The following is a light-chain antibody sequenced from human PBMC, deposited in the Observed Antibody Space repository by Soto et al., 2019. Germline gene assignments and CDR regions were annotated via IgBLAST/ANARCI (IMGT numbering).Light chain of an antibody. V-gene: IGKV3-15*01. Sequence: EIVMTQSPATLSVSPGERATLSCRASQSVGSNLAWYQQKPGQAPRLLIYGASTGATGIPARFSGSGSGTEFTLTISSLQSEDFAVYYCQQRFNWQVTFGQGTRLEIK. CDR3: QQRFNWQVT. J-gene: IGKJ5*01. CDR1: QSVGSN. CDR2: GAS.